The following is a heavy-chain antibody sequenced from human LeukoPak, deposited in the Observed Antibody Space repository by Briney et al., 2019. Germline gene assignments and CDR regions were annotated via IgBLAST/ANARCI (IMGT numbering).Heavy chain of an antibody. CDR3: ARDPGDGYSFFDY. CDR1: GYTFTGYY. Sequence: ASVKVSCKASGYTFTGYYMHWVRQAPGQGLEWMGWINPNSGGTNYAQKFQGRVTMTRDTSISTAYMELSRLRSDDTAVYYCARDPGDGYSFFDYWGQGTLVTVSS. J-gene: IGHJ4*02. V-gene: IGHV1-2*02. CDR2: INPNSGGT. D-gene: IGHD5-24*01.